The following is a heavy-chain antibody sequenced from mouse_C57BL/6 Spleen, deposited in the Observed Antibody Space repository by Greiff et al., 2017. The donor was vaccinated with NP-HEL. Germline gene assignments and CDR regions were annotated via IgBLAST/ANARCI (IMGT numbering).Heavy chain of an antibody. CDR2: IDPSDSET. D-gene: IGHD1-1*01. CDR1: GYTFTSYW. Sequence: VKLQQPGAELVRPGSSVKLSCKASGYTFTSYWMHWVKQRPIQGLEWIGNIDPSDSETHYNQKFKDKATLTVDKSSSTAYMQLSSLTSEDSAVYYCARGGSSYGYAMDYWGQGTSVTVSS. J-gene: IGHJ4*01. V-gene: IGHV1-52*01. CDR3: ARGGSSYGYAMDY.